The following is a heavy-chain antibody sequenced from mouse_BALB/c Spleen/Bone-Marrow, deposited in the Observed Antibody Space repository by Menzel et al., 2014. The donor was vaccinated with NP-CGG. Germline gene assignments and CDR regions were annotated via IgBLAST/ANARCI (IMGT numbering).Heavy chain of an antibody. Sequence: EVNLVESGAELVKPGASVKLSCTASGFNIKDTYMHWVKQRPEQGLEWIGRIDPANGNIKYDPKYQGKATITADTSSNTAYLQLSSLTSEDTAAYYCAPYYYGRWFANWGQGTLVTVSA. J-gene: IGHJ3*01. CDR1: GFNIKDTY. CDR2: IDPANGNI. V-gene: IGHV14-3*02. D-gene: IGHD1-1*01. CDR3: APYYYGRWFAN.